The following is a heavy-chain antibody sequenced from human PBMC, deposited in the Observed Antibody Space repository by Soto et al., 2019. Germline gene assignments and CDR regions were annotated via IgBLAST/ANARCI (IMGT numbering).Heavy chain of an antibody. Sequence: GDSLKVSCKRSRYTFTDYWIGWVRQLPGKGLEWMGIIYPGDSDTRYSPSFQDHVTITVDKSTSTAYLQWNTLKASDTAMYSRARQISNFRYYYYARGGWERRTT. CDR2: IYPGDSDT. V-gene: IGHV5-51*01. CDR3: ARQISNFRYYYYARGG. CDR1: RYTFTDYW. D-gene: IGHD6-13*01. J-gene: IGHJ6*01.